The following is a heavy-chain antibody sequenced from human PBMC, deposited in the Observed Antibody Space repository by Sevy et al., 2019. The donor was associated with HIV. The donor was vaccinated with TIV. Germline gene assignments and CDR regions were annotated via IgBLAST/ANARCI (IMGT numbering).Heavy chain of an antibody. CDR1: GFTFDNFA. CDR3: AKEMKAAAAGTGYYYYGMDV. J-gene: IGHJ6*02. Sequence: GGSLRLSCAASGFTFDNFAMHWVRQAPGKGLEWVSGISWNSAKIGYADSVKGRFTISRDNTKNSLYLQMNSLRAEDTALYYCAKEMKAAAAGTGYYYYGMDVWGQGTTVTVSS. V-gene: IGHV3-9*01. CDR2: ISWNSAKI. D-gene: IGHD6-13*01.